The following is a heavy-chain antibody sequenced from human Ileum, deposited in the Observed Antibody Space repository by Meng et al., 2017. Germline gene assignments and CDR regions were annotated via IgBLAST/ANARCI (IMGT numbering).Heavy chain of an antibody. CDR2: TYYRSKWYN. D-gene: IGHD6-19*01. J-gene: IGHJ4*02. CDR3: ARGSYASGWGY. V-gene: IGHV6-1*01. Sequence: QVQLHQSGPGPGKASQTLSLTWALSGDSVSSNSCAWNWIRQSPSRGHEWLGRTYYRSKWYNDYAVSVKSRININPDTSKNEFSLLLNYVTPEDTGVYYCARGSYASGWGYWGQGTLVTVSS. CDR1: GDSVSSNSCA.